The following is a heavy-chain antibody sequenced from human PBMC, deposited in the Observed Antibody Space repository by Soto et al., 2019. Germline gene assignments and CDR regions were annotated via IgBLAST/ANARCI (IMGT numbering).Heavy chain of an antibody. J-gene: IGHJ4*02. CDR1: GFTFSSYS. CDR2: ISSSTSYM. Sequence: EVQLVESGGGLVKPGGSLRLSCAASGFTFSSYSMNWVRQAPGKGLEWVSSISSSTSYMYYADSVKGRFTISRGNARNSLYLQMNSRRAEDTAVYYCARFRRDGYNLDYWGQGTLVTVSS. D-gene: IGHD5-12*01. V-gene: IGHV3-21*01. CDR3: ARFRRDGYNLDY.